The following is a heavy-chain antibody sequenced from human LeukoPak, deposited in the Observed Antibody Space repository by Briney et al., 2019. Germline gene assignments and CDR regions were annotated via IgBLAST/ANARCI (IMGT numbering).Heavy chain of an antibody. CDR3: ARGEWELRGAFDI. CDR1: GFTFSDYY. V-gene: IGHV3-11*04. D-gene: IGHD1-26*01. Sequence: PGGSLRLACAASGFTFSDYYMSWIRQAPGKGLEWVSYISSSGSTIYYADSVNGRSTNPRDNGNNSLYLKMNSLRAEEPAVYYCARGEWELRGAFDIWGQGTMVTVSS. CDR2: ISSSGSTI. J-gene: IGHJ3*02.